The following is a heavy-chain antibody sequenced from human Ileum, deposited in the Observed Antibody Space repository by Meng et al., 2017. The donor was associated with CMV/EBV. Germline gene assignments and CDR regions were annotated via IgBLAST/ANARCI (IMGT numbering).Heavy chain of an antibody. CDR1: GFTFSSYS. CDR3: ARARADWTMDDY. Sequence: GESLKISCAASGFTFSSYSMNWVRQAPGKGLEWASSISSSSSYIYYADSVKGRFTISRDNAKNSLYLQMNSLRAEDTAVYYCARARADWTMDDYWGQGTLVTVSS. V-gene: IGHV3-21*01. J-gene: IGHJ4*02. D-gene: IGHD1-1*01. CDR2: ISSSSSYI.